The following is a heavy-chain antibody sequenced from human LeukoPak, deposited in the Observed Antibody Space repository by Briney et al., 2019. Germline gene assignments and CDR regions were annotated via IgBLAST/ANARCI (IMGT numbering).Heavy chain of an antibody. Sequence: SVKVSCKASGGTFSSYAISWVRQAPGQGLEWMGGIIPIFGTANYAQQFQGRVTITTDESTSTAYMELSSLRSEDTAVYYCASLSGDYGFGYYYYGMDVWGQGTTVTVYS. V-gene: IGHV1-69*05. CDR1: GGTFSSYA. D-gene: IGHD4-17*01. J-gene: IGHJ6*02. CDR3: ASLSGDYGFGYYYYGMDV. CDR2: IIPIFGTA.